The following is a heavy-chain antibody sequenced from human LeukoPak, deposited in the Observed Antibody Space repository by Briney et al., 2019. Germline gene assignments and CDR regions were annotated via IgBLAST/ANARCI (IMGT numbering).Heavy chain of an antibody. D-gene: IGHD2-21*01. CDR3: ARAEVISIFDL. Sequence: PGGSLRLTCAASDFTVKDYYMSWVRQAPGKGLEWVSIIYSGGSTYYADSVKGRFTISRDNSKNTLYLQMNSLKFEDTAVYYCARAEVISIFDLWGQGTPVTVSS. J-gene: IGHJ4*02. CDR2: IYSGGST. CDR1: DFTVKDYY. V-gene: IGHV3-66*02.